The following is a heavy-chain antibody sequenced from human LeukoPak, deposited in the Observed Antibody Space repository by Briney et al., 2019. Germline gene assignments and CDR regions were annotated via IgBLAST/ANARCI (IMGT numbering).Heavy chain of an antibody. CDR2: AYHSGIT. V-gene: IGHV4-38-2*01. CDR1: GYSITNDYY. D-gene: IGHD2-21*01. CDR3: ARFHTYYAFDI. J-gene: IGHJ3*02. Sequence: PSETLSFTCVVSGYSITNDYYWAWIRRPPGKGLEWIGIAYHSGITFYNPSLKSRVTISIDTSKNQFSLNLNSVTAADAALYYCARFHTYYAFDIWGQGAMVTVSS.